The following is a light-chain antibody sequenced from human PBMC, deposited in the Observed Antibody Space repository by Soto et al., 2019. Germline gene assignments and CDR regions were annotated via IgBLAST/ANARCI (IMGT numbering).Light chain of an antibody. J-gene: IGKJ5*01. Sequence: IQMTQSPSSRSASVGDRVTITCRSSQNINRYLNWYQQKSGQAPKLLIYAASTLQSGVTSRFSGSGSGTEFTLTISGLLPEDFAAYHCQQLYTLPFTFGQGTRLEIK. CDR1: QNINRY. CDR2: AAS. CDR3: QQLYTLPFT. V-gene: IGKV1-9*01.